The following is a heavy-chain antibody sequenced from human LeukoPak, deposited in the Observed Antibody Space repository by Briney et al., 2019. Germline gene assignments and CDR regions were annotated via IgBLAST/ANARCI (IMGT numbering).Heavy chain of an antibody. CDR3: ARDRSSGYFDS. V-gene: IGHV3-33*01. J-gene: IGHJ4*02. CDR2: IYYDGSHK. D-gene: IGHD3-22*01. Sequence: GGSLRLSCAASGFTFTSYGMHWVRQAPGQGLEGVAVIYYDGSHKYYADSVKGRFTISRDTSTNTLYLQMTSLRAEDTAVYNCARDRSSGYFDSWGRGTLVSVS. CDR1: GFTFTSYG.